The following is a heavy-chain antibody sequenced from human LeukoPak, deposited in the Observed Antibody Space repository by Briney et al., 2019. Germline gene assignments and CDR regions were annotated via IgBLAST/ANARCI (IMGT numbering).Heavy chain of an antibody. CDR2: INTYNGNR. D-gene: IGHD2-2*02. Sequence: EASVKVSCKASGYTFTSYGFSWVRQAPAQGLEWVGGINTYNGNRNYAQKLRGRVTITTDTSTSTAYMELRSLRSDDTAVYYCARYVKYQLLYSHGGIDYWGQGTLVTVSS. CDR3: ARYVKYQLLYSHGGIDY. CDR1: GYTFTSYG. V-gene: IGHV1-18*01. J-gene: IGHJ4*02.